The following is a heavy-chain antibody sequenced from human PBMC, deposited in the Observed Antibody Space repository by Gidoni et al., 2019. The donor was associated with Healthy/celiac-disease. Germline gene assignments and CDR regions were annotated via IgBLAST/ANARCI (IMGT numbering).Heavy chain of an antibody. CDR1: GYSCTSCW. D-gene: IGHD4-17*01. J-gene: IGHJ4*02. V-gene: IGHV5-51*01. Sequence: VQLGQSGAEVKKPGESRKISCKGAGYSCTSCWSGWVRQMPGKGLEWMGIIYPGDSDTRYSPSFQGQVTISADKSISTAYLQWSSLKASDTAMYYCARHDHDYGDERVGTVGYWGQGTLVTVSS. CDR3: ARHDHDYGDERVGTVGY. CDR2: IYPGDSDT.